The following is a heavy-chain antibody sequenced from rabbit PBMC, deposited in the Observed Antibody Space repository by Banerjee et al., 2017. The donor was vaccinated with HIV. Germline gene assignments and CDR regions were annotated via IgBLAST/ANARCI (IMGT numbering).Heavy chain of an antibody. CDR2: IGSSSGNP. Sequence: QEQLVESGGGLVKPEGSLTLTCTASGFSFSKNYVMCWVRQAPGKGLEWIACIGSSSGNPYYASWAKGRFTISKTSSTTVTLQMTSLTAADTATYFCASSFAGYAYAFNLWGPGTLVTVS. CDR3: ASSFAGYAYAFNL. J-gene: IGHJ4*01. CDR1: GFSFSKNYV. D-gene: IGHD6-1*01. V-gene: IGHV1S45*01.